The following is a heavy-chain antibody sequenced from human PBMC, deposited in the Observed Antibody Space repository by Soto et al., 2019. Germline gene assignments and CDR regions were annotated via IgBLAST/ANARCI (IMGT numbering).Heavy chain of an antibody. D-gene: IGHD1-26*01. Sequence: EVQLLESGGGLVQPGGSLRLSCAASGFTFGSYAMSWVRQAPGKGLEWVSRISGSGGSTDYADSVKGRFTISRDNSKNKLSLQMNSLRAEDTAVYYCAKTPGGGSYFFDYWGQGTLVTVSS. V-gene: IGHV3-23*01. CDR2: ISGSGGST. J-gene: IGHJ4*02. CDR3: AKTPGGGSYFFDY. CDR1: GFTFGSYA.